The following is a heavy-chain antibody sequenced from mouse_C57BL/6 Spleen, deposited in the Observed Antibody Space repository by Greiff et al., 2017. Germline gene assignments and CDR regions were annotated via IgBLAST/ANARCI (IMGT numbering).Heavy chain of an antibody. CDR2: INPNNGGT. J-gene: IGHJ2*01. CDR1: GYTFTDYN. D-gene: IGHD1-1*01. V-gene: IGHV1-22*01. Sequence: VQLQQSGPELVKPGASVKMSCKASGYTFTDYNMHWVKQSHGKSLEWIGYINPNNGGTSYNQKFKGKATLTVNKSSSTAYMELRSLTSEDSAVYYCARSRITTVVANYFDYWGQGTTLTVSS. CDR3: ARSRITTVVANYFDY.